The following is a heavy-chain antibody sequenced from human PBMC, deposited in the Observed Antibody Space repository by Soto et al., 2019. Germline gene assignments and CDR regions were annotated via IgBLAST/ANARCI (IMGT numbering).Heavy chain of an antibody. Sequence: SQTHPLTYTVSGGSISSGGYYWSWIRQHPGKGLEWIGYIYYSGSTYYNPSLKSRVTISVDTSKNQFSLKLSSVTAADTAVYYCARENFDYFDYWGQGTLVTVSS. CDR1: GGSISSGGYY. CDR2: IYYSGST. CDR3: ARENFDYFDY. V-gene: IGHV4-31*03. J-gene: IGHJ4*02.